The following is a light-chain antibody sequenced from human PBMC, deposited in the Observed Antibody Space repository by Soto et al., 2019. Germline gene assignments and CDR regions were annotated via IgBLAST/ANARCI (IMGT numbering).Light chain of an antibody. Sequence: QSVLTQPASVSGSPGQSITISCTGTSSDVGGYKYVSWYQQYPGKAPKLMIYEVSSRPSGVSNRFSGSKSGNTASLTISGLQAEDEADYYCTSYTRSSTYVFGTGTKVTVL. CDR1: SSDVGGYKY. CDR2: EVS. CDR3: TSYTRSSTYV. J-gene: IGLJ1*01. V-gene: IGLV2-14*01.